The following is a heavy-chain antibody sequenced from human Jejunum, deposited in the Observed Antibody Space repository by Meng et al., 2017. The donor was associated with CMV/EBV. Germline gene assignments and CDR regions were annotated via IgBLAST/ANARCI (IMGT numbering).Heavy chain of an antibody. CDR2: IKSKTDGGTT. V-gene: IGHV3-15*01. CDR1: FTVDNAW. D-gene: IGHD3-10*01. J-gene: IGHJ4*02. CDR3: ATGAGLGNPYYFDY. Sequence: FTVDNAWMTCVRQTPGRGLEWVGLIKSKTDGGTTDYAAPVKGRFTISRDDSKHTMFLQMNSLKTEDAALYYCATGAGLGNPYYFDYWGQGTLVTVSS.